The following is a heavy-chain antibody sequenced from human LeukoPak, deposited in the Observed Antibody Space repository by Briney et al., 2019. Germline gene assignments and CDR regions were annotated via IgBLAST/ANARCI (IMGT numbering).Heavy chain of an antibody. CDR3: ARDLSGSYSAFDI. D-gene: IGHD1-26*01. CDR1: GFTFSSYA. J-gene: IGHJ3*02. V-gene: IGHV3-23*01. Sequence: GGSLRLSCAASGFTFSSYAMSWVRQAPGKGLEWVSAISGSGGRTYYADSVKGRFTISRDNSKNTLYLQMNSLRAEDTAVYYCARDLSGSYSAFDIWGQGTMVTVSS. CDR2: ISGSGGRT.